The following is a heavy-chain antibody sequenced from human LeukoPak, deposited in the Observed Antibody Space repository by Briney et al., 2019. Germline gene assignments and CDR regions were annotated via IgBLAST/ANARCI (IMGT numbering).Heavy chain of an antibody. CDR3: ARNNGMDV. V-gene: IGHV3-7*03. CDR2: VNRDGSEI. J-gene: IGHJ6*02. CDR1: GFSFSSHW. Sequence: GGSLRLSCAASGFSFSSHWMSWVRQVPGRGPEWVANVNRDGSEIYYLDSVKGRFTISKDNAKNSLYLQMNSLRAEDTALYHCARNNGMDVWGQGTTVIVSS.